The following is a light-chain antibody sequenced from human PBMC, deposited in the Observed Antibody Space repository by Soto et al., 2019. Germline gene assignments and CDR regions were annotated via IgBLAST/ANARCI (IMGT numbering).Light chain of an antibody. V-gene: IGLV2-23*01. CDR2: EGS. CDR1: SSDVGSYNL. Sequence: QSALTQPASVSGSPGQSITISCTGTSSDVGSYNLVSWYQQHPGKAPKLMIYEGSKRPSGVSNRFSGSKSGNTASLTISGLQAEDVADYHCCSYAGSSTLVFGGGIQLTVL. J-gene: IGLJ2*01. CDR3: CSYAGSSTLV.